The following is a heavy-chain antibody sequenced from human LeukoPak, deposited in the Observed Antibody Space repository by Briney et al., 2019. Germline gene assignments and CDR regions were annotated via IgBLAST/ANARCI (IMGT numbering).Heavy chain of an antibody. D-gene: IGHD3-3*01. CDR3: ARADFWSGYLFDY. J-gene: IGHJ4*02. CDR2: ISSSGSTI. V-gene: IGHV3-11*04. Sequence: GGSLRLSCAASGFTFSDYYMSWIRQAPGKGLEWASYISSSGSTIYYADSVKGRFTISRDNAKNSLYLQMNSLRAEDTAVYYCARADFWSGYLFDYWGQGTLVTVSS. CDR1: GFTFSDYY.